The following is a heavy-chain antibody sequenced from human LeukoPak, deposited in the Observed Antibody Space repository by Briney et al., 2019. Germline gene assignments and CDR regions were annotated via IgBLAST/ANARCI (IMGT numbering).Heavy chain of an antibody. CDR3: ARGHYGMDV. V-gene: IGHV3-11*06. CDR1: GFTLSDYY. Sequence: GGSLSLSCAASGFTLSDYYMSWIRQAPGKGLEGVSYISPTSSYTNYADSVKGRFTISRAIAENSLYLQMNSLRAEDTAVYYCARGHYGMDVWGQGTTVTVSS. J-gene: IGHJ6*02. CDR2: ISPTSSYT.